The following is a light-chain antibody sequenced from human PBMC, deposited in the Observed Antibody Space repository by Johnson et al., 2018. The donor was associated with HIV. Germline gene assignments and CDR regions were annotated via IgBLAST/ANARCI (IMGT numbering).Light chain of an antibody. V-gene: IGLV1-51*02. Sequence: QSVLKQPPSVSAAPGQKVTISCSGSSSNIGNNYVSWYQQLPGTAPKLLIYENNKRPSGIPDRFSGYKSGTSATLGITGLQTGDEADYYCGTWDTSLSAGGVFGTGTKVTVL. CDR3: GTWDTSLSAGGV. CDR1: SSNIGNNY. CDR2: ENN. J-gene: IGLJ1*01.